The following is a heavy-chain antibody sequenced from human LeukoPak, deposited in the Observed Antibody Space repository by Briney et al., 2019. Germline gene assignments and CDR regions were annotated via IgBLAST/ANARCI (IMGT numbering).Heavy chain of an antibody. D-gene: IGHD3-22*01. CDR3: ATPLDYYDSSGFHQGGD. V-gene: IGHV3-7*03. J-gene: IGHJ4*02. CDR1: GFTFSSYW. CDR2: IKQDGSEK. Sequence: QPGGSLRLSCAASGFTFSSYWMSWVRQAPGKGLEWVANIKQDGSEKYYVDSVKGRFTISRDNAKNSLYLQMNSLRAEDTAVYYCATPLDYYDSSGFHQGGDWGQGTLVTVSS.